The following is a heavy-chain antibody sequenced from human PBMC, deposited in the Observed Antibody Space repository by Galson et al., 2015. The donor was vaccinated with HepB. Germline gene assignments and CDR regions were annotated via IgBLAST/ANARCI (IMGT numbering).Heavy chain of an antibody. D-gene: IGHD2-8*01. V-gene: IGHV3-7*03. Sequence: SLRLSCAASQFTFSSYWMGWVRQAPGKGLKWVANINEDGSDKYYVDSVKGRFTISRDNAKNSLYLQMNSLRAEDTAVYYCARDQWRIFDYWGQGTLVTVSS. J-gene: IGHJ4*02. CDR1: QFTFSSYW. CDR2: INEDGSDK. CDR3: ARDQWRIFDY.